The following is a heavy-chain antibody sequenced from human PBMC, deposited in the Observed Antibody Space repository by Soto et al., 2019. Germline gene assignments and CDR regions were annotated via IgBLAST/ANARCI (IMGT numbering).Heavy chain of an antibody. J-gene: IGHJ4*02. D-gene: IGHD3-3*01. CDR1: GGSLSSHF. Sequence: PSETLSLTCSVSGGSLSSHFWAWIRQPPGKGLEWVGYIFYTGITNYNPSLQSRVSISVDTSKERFSLTLNSVTAADTAVYYCARGGVSTRTFDYWGQGTPVTVSS. CDR2: IFYTGIT. CDR3: ARGGVSTRTFDY. V-gene: IGHV4-59*11.